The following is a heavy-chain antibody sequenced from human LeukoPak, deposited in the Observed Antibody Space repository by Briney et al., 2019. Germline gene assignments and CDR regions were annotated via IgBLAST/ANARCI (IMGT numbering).Heavy chain of an antibody. Sequence: SETLSLTCSVSGGSLNTGGNYWSWIRQPPGKGLEWIAYIYYSGSANYNPSLKSRVTISIDTSKNQFSLKLTSVTAADTAVYYCARDSSCSGGTCYDKWGQGTLVTVSS. J-gene: IGHJ4*02. CDR3: ARDSSCSGGTCYDK. CDR2: IYYSGSA. V-gene: IGHV4-61*08. CDR1: GGSLNTGGNY. D-gene: IGHD2-15*01.